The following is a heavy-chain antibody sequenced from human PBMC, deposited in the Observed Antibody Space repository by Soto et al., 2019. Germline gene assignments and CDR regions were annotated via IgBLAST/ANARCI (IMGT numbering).Heavy chain of an antibody. CDR1: GVTFRGYA. D-gene: IGHD2-21*01. J-gene: IGHJ4*02. CDR2: ISDDGSKT. V-gene: IGHV3-30*14. Sequence: GGSLRLSCAGSGVTFRGYAVHWVRQAPGKGLEWVTVISDDGSKTYYVDSVKGRFTVSRDDSTNTVFLRMSSLRTEDTAVYHCARAYQLTYYFDYWGPGTLVTVSS. CDR3: ARAYQLTYYFDY.